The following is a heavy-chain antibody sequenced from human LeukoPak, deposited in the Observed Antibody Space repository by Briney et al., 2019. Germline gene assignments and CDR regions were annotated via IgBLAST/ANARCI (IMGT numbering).Heavy chain of an antibody. Sequence: PSETLSLTCTVSGGTISSYYWSWIRLPAGKGLEWIGRMYPNGGTNYNSSLKSRVTMSVDASKNQFSLKLSSVTAADSAVYYCARVPRYCSGGTCYSEYYFDYWGQGTLVTVSS. CDR2: MYPNGGT. CDR1: GGTISSYY. J-gene: IGHJ4*02. D-gene: IGHD2-15*01. CDR3: ARVPRYCSGGTCYSEYYFDY. V-gene: IGHV4-4*07.